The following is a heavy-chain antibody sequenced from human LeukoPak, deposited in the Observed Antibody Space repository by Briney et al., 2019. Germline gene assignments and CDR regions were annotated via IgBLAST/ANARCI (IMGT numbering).Heavy chain of an antibody. D-gene: IGHD3-22*01. CDR1: GGTFSSYA. V-gene: IGHV1-69*13. CDR2: IIPVFGTS. Sequence: GASVKVSCKASGGTFSSYAISWVRQAPGQGLEWMGGIIPVFGTSNYAQKFQGRVTITADESTRTAYMELSSLRSEDTAVYYCARDLPPFAHYYDSSGCAFDIWGQGTMVTVSS. J-gene: IGHJ3*02. CDR3: ARDLPPFAHYYDSSGCAFDI.